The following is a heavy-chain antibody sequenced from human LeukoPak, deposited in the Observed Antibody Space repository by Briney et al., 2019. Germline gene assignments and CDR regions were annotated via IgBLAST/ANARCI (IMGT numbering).Heavy chain of an antibody. Sequence: GGSLRLSCAASGFTFSSYSMNWVRQAPGKGLEWVSSISSSSSYIYYADSVKGRFTISRDNAKNSLYLQMNSLRAEDTAVYYCARDSRGKEAFDIWGQGTMVTVSS. J-gene: IGHJ3*02. CDR2: ISSSSSYI. CDR1: GFTFSSYS. D-gene: IGHD1-26*01. V-gene: IGHV3-21*01. CDR3: ARDSRGKEAFDI.